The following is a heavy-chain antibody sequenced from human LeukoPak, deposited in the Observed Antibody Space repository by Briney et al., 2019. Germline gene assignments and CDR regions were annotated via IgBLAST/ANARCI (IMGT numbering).Heavy chain of an antibody. CDR3: ARVPPYSSSWYGMDV. J-gene: IGHJ6*02. CDR1: GFTFSSYE. CDR2: ISSSGSTI. Sequence: PGGSLRLSCAASGFTFSSYEMNWVRQAPGKGLEWVSYISSSGSTIYYADSVKGRFTISRDSAKSSLYLQMSSLRAGDTAVYYCARVPPYSSSWYGMDVWGQGTTVTVPS. V-gene: IGHV3-48*03. D-gene: IGHD6-13*01.